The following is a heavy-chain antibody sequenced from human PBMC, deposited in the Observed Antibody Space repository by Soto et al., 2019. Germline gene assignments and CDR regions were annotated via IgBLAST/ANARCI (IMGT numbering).Heavy chain of an antibody. D-gene: IGHD3-10*01. CDR1: GFTFVMYA. CDR3: ARAGWFAEGYFDF. Sequence: ASVKVSCKASGFTFVMYAIHWVRQAPGQGLEWMAWINAGNGHTTYSQKFQGRVTITRDTSARTVYMELRSMRSEDTATYYCARAGWFAEGYFDFWGQGTPVTVSS. V-gene: IGHV1-3*01. CDR2: INAGNGHT. J-gene: IGHJ4*02.